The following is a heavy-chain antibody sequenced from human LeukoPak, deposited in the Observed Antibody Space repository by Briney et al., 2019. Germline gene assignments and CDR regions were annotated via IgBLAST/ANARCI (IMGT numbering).Heavy chain of an antibody. CDR1: GFIFSSYW. V-gene: IGHV3-74*01. J-gene: IGHJ4*02. D-gene: IGHD6-13*01. CDR2: ISSDGSTT. Sequence: HAGGSLRLSCAASGFIFSSYWMHWVRQAPGKGLVWVSRISSDGSTTSYADSVKGRFTISRDNAKNTLYLQMNSLRAEDTAVYYCARAAAGFDYWGQGTLVTVSS. CDR3: ARAAAGFDY.